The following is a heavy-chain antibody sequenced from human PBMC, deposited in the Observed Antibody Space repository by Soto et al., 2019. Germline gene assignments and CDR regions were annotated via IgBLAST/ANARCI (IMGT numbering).Heavy chain of an antibody. CDR2: IIPILGIA. D-gene: IGHD2-21*02. CDR3: ARASYCGGDCYSGIDY. J-gene: IGHJ4*02. V-gene: IGHV1-69*02. Sequence: QVQLVQSGAEVKKPGSSVKVSCKASGGTFSSYTISWVRQAPGQGLEWMGRIIPILGIANYAQKFQGRVTITXXKXTXXAYMELSSLRSEDTAVYYCARASYCGGDCYSGIDYWGQGTLVTVSS. CDR1: GGTFSSYT.